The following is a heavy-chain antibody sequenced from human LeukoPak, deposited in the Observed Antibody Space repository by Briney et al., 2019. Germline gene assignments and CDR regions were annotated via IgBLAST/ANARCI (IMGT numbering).Heavy chain of an antibody. CDR2: INWNGGST. V-gene: IGHV3-20*01. J-gene: IGHJ4*02. CDR3: ARGERGYGSGSYYFDY. CDR1: GFTFDDYG. Sequence: GGSLRLSCAASGFTFDDYGMSWVRHAPGKGLEWVSGINWNGGSTGYADSVKGRFTISRDNAKNSLYLQMNSLRAEDTALYHCARGERGYGSGSYYFDYWGQGTLVTVSS. D-gene: IGHD3-10*01.